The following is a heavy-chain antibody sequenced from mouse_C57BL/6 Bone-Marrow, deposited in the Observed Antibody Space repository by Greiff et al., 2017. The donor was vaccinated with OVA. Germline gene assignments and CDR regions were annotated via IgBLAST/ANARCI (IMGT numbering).Heavy chain of an antibody. CDR1: GYTFTSYW. V-gene: IGHV1-50*01. D-gene: IGHD1-1*01. CDR2: IDPSDSYT. J-gene: IGHJ3*01. Sequence: QVQLQQPGAELVKPGASVKLSCKASGYTFTSYWMQWVKQRPGQGLEWIGEIDPSDSYTNYNQKFKGKATLTVDTSSSTANMQLSSLTSEDSAVYYCARPPYYYGSEAWFAYWGQGTLVTVSA. CDR3: ARPPYYYGSEAWFAY.